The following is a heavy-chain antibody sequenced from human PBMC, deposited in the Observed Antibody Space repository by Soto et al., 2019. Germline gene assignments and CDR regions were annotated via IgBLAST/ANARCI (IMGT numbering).Heavy chain of an antibody. V-gene: IGHV4-34*01. CDR1: GGSISSYY. Sequence: PSETLSLTCTVSGGSISSYYWSWIRQPPGKGLEWIGEINHSGSTNYNPSLKSRVTISVDTSKNQLSPKLSSVTAADTAVYYCAMIVVPAANSPNWFDPWGQGTLVTVSS. CDR3: AMIVVPAANSPNWFDP. J-gene: IGHJ5*02. D-gene: IGHD2-2*01. CDR2: INHSGST.